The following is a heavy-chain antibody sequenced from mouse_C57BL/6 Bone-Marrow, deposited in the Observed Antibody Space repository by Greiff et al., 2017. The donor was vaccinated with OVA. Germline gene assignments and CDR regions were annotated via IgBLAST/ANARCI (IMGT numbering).Heavy chain of an antibody. D-gene: IGHD1-1*01. J-gene: IGHJ4*01. CDR1: GYAFSSSW. CDR3: AICWYYGSSYYAMDY. V-gene: IGHV1-82*01. Sequence: VKLMESGPELVKPGASVKISCKASGYAFSSSWMNWVKQRPGKGLEWIGRIYPGDGDTNYNGKFKGKATLTADKSSSTADMQLSSLPSEDSAVYFCAICWYYGSSYYAMDYWGQGTSVTVSS. CDR2: IYPGDGDT.